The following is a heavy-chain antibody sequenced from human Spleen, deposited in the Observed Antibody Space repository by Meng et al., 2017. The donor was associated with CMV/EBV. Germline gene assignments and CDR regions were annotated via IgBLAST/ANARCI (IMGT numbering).Heavy chain of an antibody. D-gene: IGHD3-16*02. J-gene: IGHJ6*02. CDR3: ARDRGVDV. CDR1: GGSISSGDYY. V-gene: IGHV4-30-4*08. CDR2: IYYTGST. Sequence: LTCTVSGGSISSGDYYWSWIRQPPGKGLDWIGYIYYTGSTYYNSSLKSRVIISIDTSKNQFSLRLSSVTAADTAVYFCARDRGVDVWGQGTTVTVSS.